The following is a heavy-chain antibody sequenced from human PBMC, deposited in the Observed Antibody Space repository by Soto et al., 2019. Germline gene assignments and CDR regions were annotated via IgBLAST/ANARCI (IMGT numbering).Heavy chain of an antibody. J-gene: IGHJ4*02. CDR3: ARDRRPPLYGDYDY. V-gene: IGHV1-18*01. CDR2: ISAYNGNT. CDR1: GYTFTSYG. D-gene: IGHD4-17*01. Sequence: QVQLVQSGAEVKKPGASVKVSCKASGYTFTSYGISWVRQAPGQGLEWMGWISAYNGNTNYAQKLQGRVTMTTDTXXSTAYMELRSLRAADTAVYYCARDRRPPLYGDYDYWGQGTLVTVSS.